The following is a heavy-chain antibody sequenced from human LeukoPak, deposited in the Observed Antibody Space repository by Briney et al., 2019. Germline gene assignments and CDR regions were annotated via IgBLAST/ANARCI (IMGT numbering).Heavy chain of an antibody. CDR1: GITFSTYA. CDR3: GSRRHYHRCY. D-gene: IGHD1-14*01. J-gene: IGHJ4*02. CDR2: ISSGSSSI. Sequence: GGSLRLSCAASGITFSTYAMNWVRQAPGKGLEWVSSISSGSSSIYYADSVKGRFTISRGNAKNSLYLQMNSLRAEDTAFYYCGSRRHYHRCYGGQGTLVTVSS. V-gene: IGHV3-21*01.